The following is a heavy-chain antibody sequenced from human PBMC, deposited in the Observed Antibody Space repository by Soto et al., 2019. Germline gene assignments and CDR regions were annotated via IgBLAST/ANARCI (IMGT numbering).Heavy chain of an antibody. CDR3: AKEALSIAAAGTYWFDP. D-gene: IGHD6-13*01. CDR1: GFTFSSYA. J-gene: IGHJ5*02. CDR2: ISGSGGST. V-gene: IGHV3-23*01. Sequence: EVQLLESGGGLVQPGGSLRLSCAASGFTFSSYAMSWVRQAPGKGLEWVSAISGSGGSTYYADSVKGRFTISRDNSKNTLYLQMNSLRADDTAVYYCAKEALSIAAAGTYWFDPWGHGTLVTVSS.